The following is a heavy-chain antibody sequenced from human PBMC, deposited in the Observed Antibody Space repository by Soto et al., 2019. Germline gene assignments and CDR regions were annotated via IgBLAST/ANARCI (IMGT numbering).Heavy chain of an antibody. Sequence: QVQLQESGPGLVKPSETLSLTCTVSGGAVGSNNYYWGWIRQPPGKGLEWIGSVSYTGNTYYNPSLKSRVIISADTSTNHFSLRLRSLTASDTAVYYCASQIPSRRTTTLCYPYYFPNWGQGTLVTVSS. CDR2: VSYTGNT. CDR3: ASQIPSRRTTTLCYPYYFPN. D-gene: IGHD1-1*01. V-gene: IGHV4-39*02. CDR1: GGAVGSNNYY. J-gene: IGHJ4*02.